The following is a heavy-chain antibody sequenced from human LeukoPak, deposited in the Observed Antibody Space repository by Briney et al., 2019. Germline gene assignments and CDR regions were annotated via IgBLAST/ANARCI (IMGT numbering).Heavy chain of an antibody. V-gene: IGHV4-61*01. D-gene: IGHD4-17*01. J-gene: IGHJ4*02. Sequence: SETLSLTCTVSGGSISSVSYYWSWIRQPPGKGLEWIGYVSYTGGTNCNPSLKSRVTISLDTSKNQFSLRLSSVTAADTAVYYCASARMTSVTEFDYWGQGTLVTVSS. CDR2: VSYTGGT. CDR3: ASARMTSVTEFDY. CDR1: GGSISSVSYY.